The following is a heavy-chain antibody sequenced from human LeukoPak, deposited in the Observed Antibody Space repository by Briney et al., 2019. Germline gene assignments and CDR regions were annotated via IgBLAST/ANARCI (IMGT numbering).Heavy chain of an antibody. D-gene: IGHD3-3*01. CDR3: AGGVLPYYFDY. CDR1: GFAVNSNY. Sequence: GGSLRLSCAASGFAVNSNYMSWVRQAPGKGLEWVSVMYSAGTTFYADSVRGRLSISRDDSKNKLYLYMDSLRAEDTAVYYCAGGVLPYYFDYWGQGTLVTVSA. V-gene: IGHV3-66*01. J-gene: IGHJ4*02. CDR2: MYSAGTT.